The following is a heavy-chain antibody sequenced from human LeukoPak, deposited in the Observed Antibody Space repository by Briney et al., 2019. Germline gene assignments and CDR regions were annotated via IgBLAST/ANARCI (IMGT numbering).Heavy chain of an antibody. Sequence: GGSLRLSCAASGFTFSSYAMHWVRQAPGKGLEWVAVISYDGSNKYYADSVKGRFTISRDNSKNTLYLQMNSLRAEDTAVYYCAREGRPGYYYYYYMDVWGKGTTVTVSS. V-gene: IGHV3-30*04. CDR1: GFTFSSYA. CDR3: AREGRPGYYYYYYMDV. CDR2: ISYDGSNK. J-gene: IGHJ6*03.